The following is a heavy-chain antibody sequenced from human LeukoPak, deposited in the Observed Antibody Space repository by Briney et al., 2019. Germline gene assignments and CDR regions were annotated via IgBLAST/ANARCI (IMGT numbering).Heavy chain of an antibody. CDR3: ARVSAAAAAGRGSNFDY. V-gene: IGHV1-46*01. D-gene: IGHD6-13*01. J-gene: IGHJ4*02. CDR2: INPSGGST. Sequence: ASVKVSCKASGYTFTSYYMHWVRQAPGQGLEWMGIINPSGGSTSYAQKFQGRVTMTRDMSTGTVYMELSSLRSEDTAVYYCARVSAAAAAGRGSNFDYWGQGTLVTVSS. CDR1: GYTFTSYY.